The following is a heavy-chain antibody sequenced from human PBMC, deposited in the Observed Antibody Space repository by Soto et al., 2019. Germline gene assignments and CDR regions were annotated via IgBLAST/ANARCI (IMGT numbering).Heavy chain of an antibody. CDR2: INPNSGGT. J-gene: IGHJ4*02. CDR3: ARVGVDTAMTGADY. CDR1: GYTFTGYY. D-gene: IGHD5-18*01. Sequence: GASVKVSCKASGYTFTGYYMHLVRQAPGQGLEWMGWINPNSGGTNYAQKFQGRVTMTRDTSISTAYMELSRLRSDDTAVYYCARVGVDTAMTGADYWGQGTLVTVSS. V-gene: IGHV1-2*02.